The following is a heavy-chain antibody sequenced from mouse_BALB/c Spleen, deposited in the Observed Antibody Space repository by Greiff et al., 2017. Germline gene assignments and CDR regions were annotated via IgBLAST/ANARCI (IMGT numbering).Heavy chain of an antibody. CDR2: IWGGGST. V-gene: IGHV2-6-5*01. D-gene: IGHD1-1*01. CDR3: AKHDGHYYGSRGAMDY. CDR1: GFSLTDYG. J-gene: IGHJ4*01. Sequence: VKLEESGPGLVAPSQSLSITCTVSGFSLTDYGVSWIRQPPGKGLEWLGVIWGGGSTYYNSALKSRLSISKDNSKSQVFLKMNSLQTDDTAMYYCAKHDGHYYGSRGAMDYWGQGTSVTVSS.